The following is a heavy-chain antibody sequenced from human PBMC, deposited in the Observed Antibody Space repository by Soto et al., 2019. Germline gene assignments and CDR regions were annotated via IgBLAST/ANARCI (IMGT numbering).Heavy chain of an antibody. J-gene: IGHJ5*02. V-gene: IGHV1-8*01. CDR2: MNPNCGNT. Sequence: QVQLVQSGAEVKNPGASVKVFCKASGYTFTRYDIDWVLQATGQGLEWMGWMNPNCGNTGYAQKFHGRVTMTRNTSINTNYKELRSLRSEDTVEYYCAREYSRGWSKALGEGTQVTISS. D-gene: IGHD6-19*01. CDR3: AREYSRGWSKA. CDR1: GYTFTRYD.